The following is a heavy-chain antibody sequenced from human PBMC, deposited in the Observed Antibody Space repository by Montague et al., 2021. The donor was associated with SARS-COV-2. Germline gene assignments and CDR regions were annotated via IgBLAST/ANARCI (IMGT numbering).Heavy chain of an antibody. D-gene: IGHD2/OR15-2a*01. Sequence: PALVKPTQTLTVTCTFSGFSLSTKRMSVNWIRQPPGKALEWLARIDWDDDEYYSKSLRTRLTIAKDTTRIQVVLTISNVGPADTGTYYCTRATSDYFLNYGLDVWGQGTTVTVSS. CDR1: GFSLSTKRMS. J-gene: IGHJ6*02. CDR2: IDWDDDE. V-gene: IGHV2-70*11. CDR3: TRATSDYFLNYGLDV.